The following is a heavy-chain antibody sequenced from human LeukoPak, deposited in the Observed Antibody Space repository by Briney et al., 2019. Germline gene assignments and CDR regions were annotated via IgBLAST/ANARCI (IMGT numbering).Heavy chain of an antibody. CDR1: GGSISSYY. J-gene: IGHJ4*02. V-gene: IGHV4-59*01. D-gene: IGHD6-13*01. CDR2: IYYSGST. Sequence: SETLSLTCTVSGGSISSYYWSWIRQPPGRGLEWIGYIYYSGSTNYNPSLKGQVSISVDPSKNQFSLKLSSVTAADTAVYYCAGNFYSSSWYDYWGQGTLVTVSS. CDR3: AGNFYSSSWYDY.